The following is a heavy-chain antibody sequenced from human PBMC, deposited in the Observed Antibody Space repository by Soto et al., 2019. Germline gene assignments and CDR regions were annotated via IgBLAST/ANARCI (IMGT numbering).Heavy chain of an antibody. D-gene: IGHD5-18*01. CDR1: GYTFYSHS. CDR3: ARCIQQDYYYGMDV. V-gene: IGHV1-18*01. Sequence: ASVKGSCKASGYTFYSHSISWVRQAPGQGLEWMGRISSDNGNTRYAQKFRGRVTMTTDTSTSTVYMELRNLRSDDTAVYYCARCIQQDYYYGMDVWG. J-gene: IGHJ6*02. CDR2: ISSDNGNT.